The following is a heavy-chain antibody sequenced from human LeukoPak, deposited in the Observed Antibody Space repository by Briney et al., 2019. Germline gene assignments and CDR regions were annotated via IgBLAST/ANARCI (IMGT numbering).Heavy chain of an antibody. D-gene: IGHD3-3*01. Sequence: KTSETLSLTCTVSGGSISSYYRSWIRQPAGKGLEWIGRIYTSGSTNYNPSLKSRVTMSVDTSKNQFSLKLSSVTAADTAVYYCARADYDFWSGYYFWDYWGQGTLVTVSS. CDR2: IYTSGST. V-gene: IGHV4-4*07. CDR3: ARADYDFWSGYYFWDY. CDR1: GGSISSYY. J-gene: IGHJ4*02.